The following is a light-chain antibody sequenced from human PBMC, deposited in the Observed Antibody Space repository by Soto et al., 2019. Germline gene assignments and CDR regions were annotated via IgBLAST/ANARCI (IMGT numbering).Light chain of an antibody. CDR2: AAS. V-gene: IGKV1-39*01. CDR1: QTITTY. CDR3: QQSYNNPRT. Sequence: DIQMTQSPSSLSASVGDRVTITCRASQTITTYLNWYQQKPGKAPKLLIYAASSLQSGVPSRFSGSGSGTDFTLSISSLQPGDLATYYCQQSYNNPRTFGQGTKVEIK. J-gene: IGKJ1*01.